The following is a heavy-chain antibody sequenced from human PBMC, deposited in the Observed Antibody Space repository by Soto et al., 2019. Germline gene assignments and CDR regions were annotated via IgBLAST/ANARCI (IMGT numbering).Heavy chain of an antibody. CDR2: IYYSGST. Sequence: QVQLQESGPGLVKPSETLSLTCTVSGGSISSYYWSWIRQPPGKGLEWIGYIYYSGSTNYNPSLKSRVTISVDTSKNQFSLKLSSVTAADTAVYYCARDQTRGGYGMDVWGQGTTVTVSS. CDR1: GGSISSYY. CDR3: ARDQTRGGYGMDV. D-gene: IGHD3-10*01. J-gene: IGHJ6*02. V-gene: IGHV4-59*01.